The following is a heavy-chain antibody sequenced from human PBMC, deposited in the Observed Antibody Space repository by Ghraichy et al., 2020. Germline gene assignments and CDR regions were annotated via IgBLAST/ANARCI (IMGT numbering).Heavy chain of an antibody. CDR2: TTGSGSSS. Sequence: GSLRLSCAASGLTFSTYAMSWVSQAPGKGLEWLSSTTGSGSSSYYADSVKGRFTISRDNSKNTLYLQMNSLRVEDTAVYYCAGRGGTSSYCWGQGTLVTVSS. V-gene: IGHV3-23*01. J-gene: IGHJ4*02. CDR3: AGRGGTSSYC. D-gene: IGHD6-6*01. CDR1: GLTFSTYA.